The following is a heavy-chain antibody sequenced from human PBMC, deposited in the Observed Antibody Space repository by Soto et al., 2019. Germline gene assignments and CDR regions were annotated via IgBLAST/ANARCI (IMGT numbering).Heavy chain of an antibody. Sequence: QVQLVQSGAEVKNPGASVKVSCKASGYTFTRYGIGWARQAPGQGLEWMGWINTYNGNTNYAQNVQGRVTLTTDTSSSIAYMELWSLRSNDSAIYFCAMVDVYVTPSPQDVWGQGTTVIVSS. J-gene: IGHJ6*02. V-gene: IGHV1-18*01. CDR1: GYTFTRYG. CDR2: INTYNGNT. CDR3: AMVDVYVTPSPQDV. D-gene: IGHD3-16*01.